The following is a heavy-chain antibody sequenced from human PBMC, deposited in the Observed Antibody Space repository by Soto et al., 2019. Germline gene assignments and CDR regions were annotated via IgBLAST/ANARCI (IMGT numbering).Heavy chain of an antibody. CDR2: IYHSGTT. J-gene: IGHJ5*02. CDR1: GGSIGGAGYS. D-gene: IGHD3-10*01. V-gene: IGHV4-30-2*01. CDR3: ARAQFYAGSGRFNNLMFDP. Sequence: SETLSLTCAVSGGSIGGAGYSWSWVRQPPGGGLEWIGYIYHSGTTLYNASLKTRLTMSLDGSNNQFSLTLNSVTAADTAVYYCARAQFYAGSGRFNNLMFDPWGQGIQVT.